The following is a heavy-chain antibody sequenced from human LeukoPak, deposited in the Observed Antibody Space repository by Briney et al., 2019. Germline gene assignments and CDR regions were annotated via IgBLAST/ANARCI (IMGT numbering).Heavy chain of an antibody. CDR3: TTGWSYDFAY. D-gene: IGHD1-26*01. V-gene: IGHV3-15*01. J-gene: IGHJ4*02. CDR2: IKSKTDGGTT. CDR1: GFGFSSNN. Sequence: GGSLRLSCAASGFGFSSNNMNWVRQAPGKGLEWIGRIKSKTDGGTTDYAAPVKGRFTISTDDSKNTLYLQMNSLKTEDTAVYYCTTGWSYDFAYWGQGTLVTVSS.